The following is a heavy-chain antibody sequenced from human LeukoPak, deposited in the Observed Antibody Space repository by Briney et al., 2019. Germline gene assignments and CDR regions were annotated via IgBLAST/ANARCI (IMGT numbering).Heavy chain of an antibody. J-gene: IGHJ4*02. Sequence: SETLSLTCTVSGGSISSGGYYWSWIRQPPGKGLEWIGYIYHSGSTYYNPSLKSRVTISVDRSKNQFSLKLTSVTAADTVVYYCARAATVATYRELDYWGQGTLVTVSS. CDR1: GGSISSGGYY. CDR2: IYHSGST. V-gene: IGHV4-30-2*01. D-gene: IGHD4-11*01. CDR3: ARAATVATYRELDY.